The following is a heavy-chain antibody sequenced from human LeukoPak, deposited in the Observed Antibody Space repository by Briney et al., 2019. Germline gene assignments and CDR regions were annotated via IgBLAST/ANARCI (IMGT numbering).Heavy chain of an antibody. Sequence: SVKVSCKASVGTFSSYAISWVRQAPRQGLEWMGGIIPIFGTANYAQKFQGRVTSTADESPSTAYMELGSLRSEDTAVYYCARGDARISKGNWFDPWGQGTLVTVSS. CDR2: IIPIFGTA. V-gene: IGHV1-69*01. CDR1: VGTFSSYA. CDR3: ARGDARISKGNWFDP. J-gene: IGHJ5*02. D-gene: IGHD2-15*01.